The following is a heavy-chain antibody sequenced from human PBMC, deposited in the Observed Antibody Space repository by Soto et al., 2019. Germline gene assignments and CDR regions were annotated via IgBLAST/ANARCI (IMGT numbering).Heavy chain of an antibody. CDR3: ARGCRLSYDSSGYTLWY. Sequence: PSETLSLTCTVSGGSISSGGYYWSWILQHQGKGLEWIGYIYYSGSTYYNPSLRSRVTISVDTSKNQFSLKLSSVTAADTAVYYCARGCRLSYDSSGYTLWYWRQGTLVTVSS. CDR2: IYYSGST. V-gene: IGHV4-31*03. J-gene: IGHJ1*01. D-gene: IGHD3-22*01. CDR1: GGSISSGGYY.